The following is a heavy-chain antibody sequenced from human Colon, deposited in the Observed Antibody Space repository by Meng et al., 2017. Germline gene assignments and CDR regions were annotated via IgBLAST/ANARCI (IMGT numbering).Heavy chain of an antibody. CDR1: GGPIKSGGYH. Sequence: QAHLHESGPGLVRPAHDLSRVCTVSGGPIKSGGYHWSWVRQHPGKGLEYIGFMSDSGTTDYNPSLRSRVSISEIGSSKNQFSLTLRSVTAADTATYFCARDTLYGTDYWGQGVLVTVSS. V-gene: IGHV4-31*03. CDR3: ARDTLYGTDY. D-gene: IGHD4-17*01. J-gene: IGHJ4*02. CDR2: MSDSGTT.